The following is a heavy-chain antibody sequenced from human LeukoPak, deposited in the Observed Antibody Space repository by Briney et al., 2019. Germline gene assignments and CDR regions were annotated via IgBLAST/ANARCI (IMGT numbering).Heavy chain of an antibody. D-gene: IGHD3-10*01. J-gene: IGHJ4*02. V-gene: IGHV3-30*18. CDR1: RFTFSRYG. CDR3: AKGLSGSPPPY. Sequence: GRSLRLSCAASRFTFSRYGMHWVRQAPGKGLEWVAVISYDGSNKYYVDSVKGRFTISRDNSKNTLYLQMNSLRAEDTAVYYCAKGLSGSPPPYWGQGTLVTVSS. CDR2: ISYDGSNK.